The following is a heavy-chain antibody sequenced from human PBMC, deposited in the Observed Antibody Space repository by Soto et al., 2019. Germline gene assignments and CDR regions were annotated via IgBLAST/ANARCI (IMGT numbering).Heavy chain of an antibody. V-gene: IGHV4-34*01. CDR1: GGSFSGYY. CDR2: INHSGNT. Sequence: QVQLQQWGAGLLKPSETLSLTCAVSGGSFSGYYWTWIRQPPGKGLEWIGKINHSGNTNYNPSLKSRVTISVDTSKNQFSLKLTSVTAADTAVYNCVTESSFDTGGYYPDAFDIWDQGTMVTVSS. J-gene: IGHJ3*02. D-gene: IGHD3-22*01. CDR3: VTESSFDTGGYYPDAFDI.